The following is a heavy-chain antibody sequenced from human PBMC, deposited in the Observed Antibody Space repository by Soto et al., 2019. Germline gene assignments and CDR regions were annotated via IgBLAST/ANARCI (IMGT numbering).Heavy chain of an antibody. V-gene: IGHV3-23*01. CDR1: GFSFSSNS. CDR2: ISDGSDRI. J-gene: IGHJ4*02. D-gene: IGHD2-15*01. CDR3: DY. Sequence: PGGSLRLSCATSGFSFSSNSMSWVRQAPGKGLEWVSAISDGSDRIYYVDAVKGRFTISRDNSRNKLYLQVASVRGPGGPDGPGDYWGQGTLVTVSS.